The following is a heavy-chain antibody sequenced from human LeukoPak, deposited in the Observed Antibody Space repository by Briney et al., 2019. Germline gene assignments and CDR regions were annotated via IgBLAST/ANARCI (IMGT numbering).Heavy chain of an antibody. Sequence: PSQTLSLTCTVSGGSISSGSYYWSWIRQPAGKGLEWIGRIYSSGSTNYNPSLKSRVTISLDTSKNQFSLKLSSVTAADAAVYYCARGRAVAGTILGDIWGQGTMVTVSS. V-gene: IGHV4-61*02. CDR1: GGSISSGSYY. CDR2: IYSSGST. D-gene: IGHD6-19*01. J-gene: IGHJ3*02. CDR3: ARGRAVAGTILGDI.